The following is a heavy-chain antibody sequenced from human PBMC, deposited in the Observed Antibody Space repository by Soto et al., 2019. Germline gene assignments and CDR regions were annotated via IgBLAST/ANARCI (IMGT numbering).Heavy chain of an antibody. V-gene: IGHV3-23*01. CDR2: VLGDGSST. CDR1: GFTFSSYA. D-gene: IGHD3-10*01. J-gene: IGHJ3*02. Sequence: PGGSLRLSCAASGFTFSSYAMSWVRQTPGKGLEWVSGVLGDGSSTYYADSVKGRFTISRDNSKNTLYLQMNSLRAEDTAVYYCARSITMVRGVIISLDAFDIWGQGTMVTVSS. CDR3: ARSITMVRGVIISLDAFDI.